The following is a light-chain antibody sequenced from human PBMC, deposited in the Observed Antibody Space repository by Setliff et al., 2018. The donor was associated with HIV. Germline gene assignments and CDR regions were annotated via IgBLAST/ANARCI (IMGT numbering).Light chain of an antibody. CDR2: KNN. V-gene: IGLV1-44*01. Sequence: QSVLTQPPSASATPGQRVTISCSGTSSNIGDNTVNWYQQFPGTAPKLLISKNNQRPSGVPDRFSGSKSGTSASLAISGLQSEDEAVYYCAAWGDSLNGYVFGTGTKVTVL. CDR1: SSNIGDNT. J-gene: IGLJ1*01. CDR3: AAWGDSLNGYV.